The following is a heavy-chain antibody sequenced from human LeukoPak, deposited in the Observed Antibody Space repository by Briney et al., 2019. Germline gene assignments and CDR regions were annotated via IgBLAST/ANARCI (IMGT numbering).Heavy chain of an antibody. CDR1: GFKFDNYG. J-gene: IGHJ4*02. CDR3: LHSSSSFDY. D-gene: IGHD6-6*01. V-gene: IGHV3-23*01. CDR2: LTDGGTKS. Sequence: PGGSLRLSCTASGFKFDNYGINWVRQAPGKGLEWVSSLTDGGTKSRYADSVQGRFSISGDNSKNTLYLQMNSLRAEDTAVYYCLHSSSSFDYWGQGTLVTVSS.